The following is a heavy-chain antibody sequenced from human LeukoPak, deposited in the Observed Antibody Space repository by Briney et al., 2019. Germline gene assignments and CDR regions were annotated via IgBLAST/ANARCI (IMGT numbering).Heavy chain of an antibody. V-gene: IGHV1-2*02. CDR1: GYTFTGYY. CDR3: ARARYCSSTSCGLAFDI. D-gene: IGHD2-2*01. J-gene: IGHJ3*02. CDR2: INPNSGGT. Sequence: GASVKVSCKASGYTFTGYYMHWVRQAPGQGLEWMGWINPNSGGTNYAQKFQGRVTMTRDTSISTAYMELSRLRSDDTAVYYCARARYCSSTSCGLAFDIWGQGTMVTVSS.